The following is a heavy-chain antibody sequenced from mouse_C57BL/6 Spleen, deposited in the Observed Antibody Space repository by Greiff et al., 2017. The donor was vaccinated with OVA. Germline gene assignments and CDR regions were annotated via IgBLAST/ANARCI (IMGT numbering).Heavy chain of an antibody. Sequence: VQRVESGPGLVQPSQSLSITCTVSGFSLTSYGVHWVRQSPGKGLEWLGVIWSGGRTDYNAAFISRLSISKDNSKSQVFFKMNSLQADDTAIYYCARIVWDYWGQGTTLTVSS. J-gene: IGHJ2*01. CDR1: GFSLTSYG. D-gene: IGHD6-2*01. V-gene: IGHV2-2*01. CDR3: ARIVWDY. CDR2: IWSGGRT.